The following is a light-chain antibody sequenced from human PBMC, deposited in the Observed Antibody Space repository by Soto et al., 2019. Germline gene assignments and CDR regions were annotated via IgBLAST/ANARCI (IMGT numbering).Light chain of an antibody. CDR2: DAS. V-gene: IGKV1-33*01. CDR1: QDINNY. CDR3: QQFGDLTFI. Sequence: DIKMTQSPSSLSASVGDRVTITCQASQDINNYLNWYQQKPGQAPKLLIYDASGLEVGVPSRFSGSGSGTHFTLTISGLRPEDIATYYCQQFGDLTFIFGQGTRLEIK. J-gene: IGKJ5*01.